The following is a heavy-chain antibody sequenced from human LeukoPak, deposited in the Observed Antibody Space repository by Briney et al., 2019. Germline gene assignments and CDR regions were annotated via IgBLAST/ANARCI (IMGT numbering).Heavy chain of an antibody. CDR3: ASPYGDNPAAYYFDY. V-gene: IGHV3-33*01. CDR2: IWYDGSNK. D-gene: IGHD4-23*01. CDR1: GFTFSSYG. Sequence: GGSLRLSCAASGFTFSSYGMHWVRQAPGKGLEWVAVIWYDGSNKYYADSVKGRFTISRDNSKNTLYLQMNSLRAEDTAVYYFASPYGDNPAAYYFDYWGQGTLVTVSS. J-gene: IGHJ4*02.